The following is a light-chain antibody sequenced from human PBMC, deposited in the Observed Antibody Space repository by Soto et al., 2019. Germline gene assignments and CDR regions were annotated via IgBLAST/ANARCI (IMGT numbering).Light chain of an antibody. V-gene: IGLV1-40*01. CDR1: SPNIGAGYD. J-gene: IGLJ1*01. CDR2: DNT. CDR3: AAWDDSLNGRV. Sequence: QSVLTQPPSVSGAPGQRVTISCTGSSPNIGAGYDVHWYQQLPGTAPKLLIYDNTNRPSGVPDRISGSKSGTSASLAISGLQSDDEADYYCAAWDDSLNGRVFGTGTKLTVL.